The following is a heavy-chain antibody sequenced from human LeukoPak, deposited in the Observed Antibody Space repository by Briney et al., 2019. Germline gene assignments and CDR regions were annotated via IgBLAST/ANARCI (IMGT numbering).Heavy chain of an antibody. D-gene: IGHD2-15*01. Sequence: KPGGSLRLSCAASGFTFSSYAMSWVRQAPGKGLEWVSAISGSGGSTYYADSVKGRFTISRDNSKNTLYLQMNSLRAEDTAVYYCAKDGVYCSGGSCTPINAFDIWGQGTMVTVSS. CDR3: AKDGVYCSGGSCTPINAFDI. V-gene: IGHV3-23*01. J-gene: IGHJ3*02. CDR2: ISGSGGST. CDR1: GFTFSSYA.